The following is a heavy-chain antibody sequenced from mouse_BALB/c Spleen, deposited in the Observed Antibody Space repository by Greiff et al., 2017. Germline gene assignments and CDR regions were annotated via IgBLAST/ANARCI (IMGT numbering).Heavy chain of an antibody. D-gene: IGHD2-4*01. CDR2: IWGDGST. V-gene: IGHV2-3*01. Sequence: VKLMESGPGLVAPSQSLSITCTVSGFSLTSYGVSWVRQPPGKGLEWLGVIWGDGSTNYHSALISRLSISKDNSKSQVFLKLNSLQTDDTATYYCAKQSSTMITSWFAYWGQGTLVTVSA. CDR3: AKQSSTMITSWFAY. CDR1: GFSLTSYG. J-gene: IGHJ3*01.